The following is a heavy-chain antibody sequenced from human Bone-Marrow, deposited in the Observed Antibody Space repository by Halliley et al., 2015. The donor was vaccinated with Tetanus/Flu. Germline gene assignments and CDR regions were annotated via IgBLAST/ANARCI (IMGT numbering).Heavy chain of an antibody. CDR3: ARVPEDTGVVTRYYHYFGMDV. J-gene: IGHJ6*02. CDR2: MAGIV. Sequence: MAGIVDYAQKFQGRVTITADKSTNTIYMELSSLRSEDTAVYYCARVPEDTGVVTRYYHYFGMDVWGQGTTVTVSS. V-gene: IGHV1-69*04. D-gene: IGHD5-18*01.